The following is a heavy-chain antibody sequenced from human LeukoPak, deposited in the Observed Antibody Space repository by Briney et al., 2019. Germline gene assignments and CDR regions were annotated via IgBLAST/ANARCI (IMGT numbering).Heavy chain of an antibody. CDR2: INTNSGGT. CDR3: ARFVVVVAATGLYYYCGMDV. J-gene: IGHJ6*02. V-gene: IGHV1-2*02. D-gene: IGHD2-15*01. Sequence: ASVKVSCKASGYTFTGYYLHWVRQAPGQGLEWMGWINTNSGGTNYAQKFQGRVTMTRDTSISTAYMELSRLRPDDTAVYYCARFVVVVAATGLYYYCGMDVWGQGTTVTVSS. CDR1: GYTFTGYY.